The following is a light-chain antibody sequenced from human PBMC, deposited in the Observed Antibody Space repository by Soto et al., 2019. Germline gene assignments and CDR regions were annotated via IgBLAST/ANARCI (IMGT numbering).Light chain of an antibody. CDR3: QQYNNWPQT. Sequence: EIVMTQSPATLSVSPGERATLPCRASRSVSSNLAWYQQKPGQAPRLLIYGASTRATGIPARFSGSGSGTEFTLTISSLQSEDFAVYYCQQYNNWPQTFGQGTKVDIK. CDR1: RSVSSN. V-gene: IGKV3-15*01. J-gene: IGKJ1*01. CDR2: GAS.